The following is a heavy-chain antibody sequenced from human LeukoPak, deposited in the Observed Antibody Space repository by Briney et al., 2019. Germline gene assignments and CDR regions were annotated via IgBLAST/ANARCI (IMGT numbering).Heavy chain of an antibody. Sequence: GGSLRLSCAASGFTFSTYEMNWVRQAPGKRLEWVSYIRSSGSPIYSADSVKGRFTISRDNARNSLYLQMNSLRAEDTAVYYCASGGFDYWGQGVLVTVSS. CDR1: GFTFSTYE. CDR2: IRSSGSPI. V-gene: IGHV3-48*03. CDR3: ASGGFDY. D-gene: IGHD3-3*01. J-gene: IGHJ4*02.